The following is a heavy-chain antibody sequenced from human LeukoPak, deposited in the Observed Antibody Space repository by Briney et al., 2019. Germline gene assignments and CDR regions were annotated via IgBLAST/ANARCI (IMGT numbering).Heavy chain of an antibody. Sequence: GGSLRLSCAASGLTFRNYGMHWVRQAPGKGLEWVSYISGSGSTIYYADSVKGRFTISRDNAKNSLYVQMNSLRAEDTAVYYCARGASNWNFDYYGMDVWGQGTTVTVSS. V-gene: IGHV3-48*04. D-gene: IGHD1-1*01. CDR3: ARGASNWNFDYYGMDV. J-gene: IGHJ6*02. CDR1: GLTFRNYG. CDR2: ISGSGSTI.